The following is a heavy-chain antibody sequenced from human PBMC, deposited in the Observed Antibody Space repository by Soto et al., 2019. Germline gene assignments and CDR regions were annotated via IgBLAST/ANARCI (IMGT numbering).Heavy chain of an antibody. CDR2: ISGSGGST. V-gene: IGHV3-23*01. CDR1: GFTFSIYA. CDR3: AKAPMIAVAGRFDY. J-gene: IGHJ4*02. Sequence: PGGSLRLSCAASGFTFSIYAMSWVRHAPGKGLEWVSAISGSGGSTYYADSVKGRFTISRDNSKNTLYLQMNSLRAEDTAVYYCAKAPMIAVAGRFDYWGQGTLVTVSS. D-gene: IGHD6-19*01.